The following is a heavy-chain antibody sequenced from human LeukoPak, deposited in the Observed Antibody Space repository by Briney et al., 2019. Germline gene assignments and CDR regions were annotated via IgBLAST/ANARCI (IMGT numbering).Heavy chain of an antibody. CDR2: IKHDGSEK. CDR1: GFTFSSHW. Sequence: PGGSLRLSCAASGFTFSSHWMTWVRQAPGMGLEWVANIKHDGSEKYYVDSVKGRFTISRDSAKNSLYLEMNSLRVEGTAVYYCARVPHTSSSYRWFDPWGQGTLVTVSS. CDR3: ARVPHTSSSYRWFDP. D-gene: IGHD6-6*01. J-gene: IGHJ5*02. V-gene: IGHV3-7*01.